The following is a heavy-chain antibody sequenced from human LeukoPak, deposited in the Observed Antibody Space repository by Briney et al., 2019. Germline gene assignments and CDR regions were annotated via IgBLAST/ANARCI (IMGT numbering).Heavy chain of an antibody. CDR2: IRSDGSNK. Sequence: GGSLRLSCAASGFTFSNYALHWVRQAPGKGLEWVAFIRSDGSNKYYADSVKGRFTISRDNSKLYLQMNSLRAEDTAVYYCAKKGYSNGWRDSYYFDCWGQGTLATVSS. V-gene: IGHV3-30*02. D-gene: IGHD6-19*01. J-gene: IGHJ4*02. CDR1: GFTFSNYA. CDR3: AKKGYSNGWRDSYYFDC.